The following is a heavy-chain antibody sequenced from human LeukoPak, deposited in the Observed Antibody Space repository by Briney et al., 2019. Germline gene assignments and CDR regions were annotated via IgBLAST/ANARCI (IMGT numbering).Heavy chain of an antibody. CDR1: GFTFSGCA. D-gene: IGHD3/OR15-3a*01. CDR3: ARAFGLTDY. Sequence: GGSLRLSCVASGFTFSGCAMNWVRQAPGRGLEWVSYINSISQTIYYADSVKGRFTISRDNAKNSLYLQMNSLRDEDTAVYYCARAFGLTDYWGQGTLVTVSS. J-gene: IGHJ4*02. CDR2: INSISQTI. V-gene: IGHV3-48*02.